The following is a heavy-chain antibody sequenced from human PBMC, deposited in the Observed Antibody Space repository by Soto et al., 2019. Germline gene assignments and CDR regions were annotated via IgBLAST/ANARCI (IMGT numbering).Heavy chain of an antibody. J-gene: IGHJ4*02. CDR1: GGSFSGYY. Sequence: QVQLQQWGAGLLKPSETLSLTCAVYGGSFSGYYWSWIRQPPGKGLEWIGEINHSGSTNYNPSLKSRVTISVDTSKNQFSLKLSSVTAADTAVYYCARGSYRGLGNYYDSSGYFDYWGQGTLVTVSS. D-gene: IGHD3-22*01. CDR2: INHSGST. CDR3: ARGSYRGLGNYYDSSGYFDY. V-gene: IGHV4-34*01.